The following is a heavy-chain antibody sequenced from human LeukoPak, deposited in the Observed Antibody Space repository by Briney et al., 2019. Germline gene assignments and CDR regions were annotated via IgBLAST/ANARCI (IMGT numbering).Heavy chain of an antibody. D-gene: IGHD6-13*01. CDR2: IYYSGST. V-gene: IGHV4-30-4*08. Sequence: ERSETLSLTCTVSGGSISSSSYYWGWIRQPRGKGLEWIGYIYYSGSTYYNPSLKSRVTISVDTSKNQFSLKLSSVTAADTAVYYCARGLEQQLVRGRDAFDIWGQGTMVTVSS. J-gene: IGHJ3*02. CDR3: ARGLEQQLVRGRDAFDI. CDR1: GGSISSSSYY.